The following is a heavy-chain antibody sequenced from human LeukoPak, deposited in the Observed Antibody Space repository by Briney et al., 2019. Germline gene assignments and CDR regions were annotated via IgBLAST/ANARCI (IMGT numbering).Heavy chain of an antibody. CDR3: AREGSRYCSGGNCPFDY. CDR1: GFTFSDYY. V-gene: IGHV3-11*01. J-gene: IGHJ4*02. D-gene: IGHD2-15*01. CDR2: ISSGGSTI. Sequence: PGGSLRLSCAASGFTFSDYYMSWIRQAPGKGLEWVSYISSGGSTIYYADSVGGRFTISRDNAKNSLYLQMNSLRAEDTAVYYCAREGSRYCSGGNCPFDYWGQGTLVTVSS.